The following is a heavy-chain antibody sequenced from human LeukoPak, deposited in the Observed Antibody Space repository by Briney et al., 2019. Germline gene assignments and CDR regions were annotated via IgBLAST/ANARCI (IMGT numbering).Heavy chain of an antibody. CDR2: IYYSGST. J-gene: IGHJ6*02. CDR1: GGSISSYY. CDR3: ARDNWNYGASMDV. Sequence: SETLSLTCTVSGGSISSYYWSWIRQPPGKGLEWIGYIYYSGSTNYNPSLKSRVTISVDTSKNQFSLKLGSVTAADTAVYYCARDNWNYGASMDVWGQGTTVTVSS. V-gene: IGHV4-59*01. D-gene: IGHD1-7*01.